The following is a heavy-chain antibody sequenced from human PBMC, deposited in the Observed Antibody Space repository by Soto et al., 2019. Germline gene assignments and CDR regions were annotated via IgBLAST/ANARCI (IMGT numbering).Heavy chain of an antibody. CDR2: INPSGGST. D-gene: IGHD3-3*01. V-gene: IGHV1-46*01. CDR1: GYTFTSYY. J-gene: IGHJ4*02. CDR3: ARDPTSFGVVIRTFDY. Sequence: ASVKVSCKASGYTFTSYYMYWVRQAPGQGLEWMGIINPSGGSTSYAQKFQGRVTITADESTSTAYMELSSLRSEDTAVYYCARDPTSFGVVIRTFDYWGQGTLVTVSS.